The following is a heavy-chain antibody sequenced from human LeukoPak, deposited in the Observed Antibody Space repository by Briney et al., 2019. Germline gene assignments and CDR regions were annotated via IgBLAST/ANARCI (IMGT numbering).Heavy chain of an antibody. D-gene: IGHD3-22*01. J-gene: IGHJ5*02. Sequence: SETLSLTCTVSGGSISSGSYYWSWIRQPAGKGLEWIGRIYTSGSTNYNPSLKSRVTISVDTSKNQFSLKLSSVTAADTAVYYCARVPYYYDSSGYHRWFDPWGQGTLVTVSS. CDR2: IYTSGST. CDR1: GGSISSGSYY. CDR3: ARVPYYYDSSGYHRWFDP. V-gene: IGHV4-61*02.